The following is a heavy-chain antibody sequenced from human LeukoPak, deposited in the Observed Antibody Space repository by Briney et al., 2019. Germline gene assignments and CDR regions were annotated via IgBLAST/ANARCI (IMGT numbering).Heavy chain of an antibody. Sequence: GGSLRLSCAASGFTFSSNWMTWVRQAPGKGPEWVANINQDGSEKYYVDSVKGRFTISRDNAKNSLDLQMNSLRDGDTAVYFCARDLRVVITGSFDSWGQGTLVTVSS. V-gene: IGHV3-7*01. D-gene: IGHD3-22*01. J-gene: IGHJ4*02. CDR3: ARDLRVVITGSFDS. CDR1: GFTFSSNW. CDR2: INQDGSEK.